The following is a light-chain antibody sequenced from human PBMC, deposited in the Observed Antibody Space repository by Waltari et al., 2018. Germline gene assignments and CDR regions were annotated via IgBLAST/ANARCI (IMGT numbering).Light chain of an antibody. J-gene: IGLJ2*01. CDR1: SLRTYY. Sequence: SSALTQDPAVSVALGQTVRIKCQGASLRTYYVSWFHQKPGQAPALVIYGKNNRPSGIPDRFSASSSGSTASLTIIGAQAEDEADYYCHSRDSSGNVLIGGGTKLTVV. CDR2: GKN. V-gene: IGLV3-19*01. CDR3: HSRDSSGNVL.